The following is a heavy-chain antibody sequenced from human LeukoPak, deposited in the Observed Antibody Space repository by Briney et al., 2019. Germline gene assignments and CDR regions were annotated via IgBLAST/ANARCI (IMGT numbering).Heavy chain of an antibody. CDR3: TSRVRTTNDH. CDR1: GFNFNDVW. Sequence: GGSLRLSCAASGFNFNDVWMIWVRQAPGKGLEWVGRVKREADGVTTDYPASVKGRFTISRDDSKTTLFLQMNNLRTEDTAVYYCTSRVRTTNDHWGQGALVTVSS. CDR2: VKREADGVTT. V-gene: IGHV3-15*01. D-gene: IGHD3-10*01. J-gene: IGHJ4*02.